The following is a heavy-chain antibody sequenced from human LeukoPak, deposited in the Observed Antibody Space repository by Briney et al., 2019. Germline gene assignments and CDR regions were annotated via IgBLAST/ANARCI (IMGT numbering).Heavy chain of an antibody. D-gene: IGHD5-12*01. Sequence: ASVKVSCKVSGYSLLEVAMHWVRQAPGKGLEWVGSFDPEDGEDGETHYAQKLQGRVTMIEDASTDTAYMELKSLRSEDTAVYYCAMTDRYAGRPFDYWGQGTLVTVSS. J-gene: IGHJ4*02. CDR2: FDPEDGEDGET. V-gene: IGHV1-24*01. CDR3: AMTDRYAGRPFDY. CDR1: GYSLLEVA.